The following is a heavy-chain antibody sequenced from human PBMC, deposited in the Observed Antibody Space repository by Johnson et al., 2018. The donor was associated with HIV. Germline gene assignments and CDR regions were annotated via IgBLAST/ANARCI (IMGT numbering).Heavy chain of an antibody. CDR2: IWYDGSNK. D-gene: IGHD6-6*01. Sequence: QVQLVESGGGVVQPGRSLRLSCAASGFTFSSYGMHWVRQAPGKGLEWVAVIWYDGSNKYYADSVKGRFTVSRDNYKNTLYLQMNSLRGEDTAVYYCAKVHSSSSNGFDIWGQGIMVTVSS. CDR1: GFTFSSYG. CDR3: AKVHSSSSNGFDI. V-gene: IGHV3-33*06. J-gene: IGHJ3*02.